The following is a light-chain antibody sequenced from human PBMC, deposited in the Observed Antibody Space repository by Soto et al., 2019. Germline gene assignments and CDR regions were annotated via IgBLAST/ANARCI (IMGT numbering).Light chain of an antibody. CDR3: AAWDDSLIGYV. V-gene: IGLV1-44*01. Sequence: QSVLTQPPSTSGTPGQRVTISCSGSSSNIGSNTVSWCQQLPGTAPKPLIYNNNQRPSGVPDRFSGSKSGTSASLAISGLQSEDEADYHCAAWDDSLIGYVFGTGTKAPS. J-gene: IGLJ1*01. CDR2: NNN. CDR1: SSNIGSNT.